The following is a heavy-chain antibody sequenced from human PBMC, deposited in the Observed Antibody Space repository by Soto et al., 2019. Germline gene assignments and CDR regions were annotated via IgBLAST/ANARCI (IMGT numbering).Heavy chain of an antibody. CDR3: TPQVGATANFDY. V-gene: IGHV3-15*07. CDR2: IKSKTDGGTT. Sequence: GGSLRLSCAASGFTFSNAWMNWVRQAPGKGLEWVGRIKSKTDGGTTDYAAPVKGRFTISRDDSKNTLYLQMNSLKTEDTAVYYCTPQVGATANFDYWGQGTLVTVSS. CDR1: GFTFSNAW. J-gene: IGHJ4*02. D-gene: IGHD1-26*01.